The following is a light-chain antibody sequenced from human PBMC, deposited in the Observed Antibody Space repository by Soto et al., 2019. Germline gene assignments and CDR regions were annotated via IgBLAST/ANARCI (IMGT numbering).Light chain of an antibody. CDR1: SSNIGYSY. CDR2: RNN. Sequence: QSVVTQPPSASGTPGQRVTISCSGGSSNIGYSYVYWYQQVPGTAPKLHSQRNNQRPSGVPDRFYVSKSGTSASLAISGLRSEDEADYFCAAWDDSLRGVIFGGGTKLTVL. J-gene: IGLJ2*01. CDR3: AAWDDSLRGVI. V-gene: IGLV1-47*01.